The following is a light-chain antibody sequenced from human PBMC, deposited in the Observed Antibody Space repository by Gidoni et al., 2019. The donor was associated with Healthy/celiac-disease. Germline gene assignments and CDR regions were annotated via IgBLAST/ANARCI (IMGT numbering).Light chain of an antibody. CDR3: QSYDSSLSGGV. Sequence: QSVLTQPPSVSGAPAQRVTISCTGSSPNIGSGYDVHWYQQLPGTAPKLLIYGNSNRPSGVPDRFSGSKSGTSASLAITGLQAEDEADYYCQSYDSSLSGGVFGGGTKLTVL. CDR1: SPNIGSGYD. J-gene: IGLJ2*01. V-gene: IGLV1-40*01. CDR2: GNS.